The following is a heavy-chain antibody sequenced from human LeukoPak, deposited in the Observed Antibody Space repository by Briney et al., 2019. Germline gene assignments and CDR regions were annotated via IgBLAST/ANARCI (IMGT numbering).Heavy chain of an antibody. J-gene: IGHJ4*02. D-gene: IGHD3-9*01. CDR3: ARRYYDILTGYFYYFDY. V-gene: IGHV1-8*01. CDR2: MNPNSGNT. Sequence: ASVKVSCKASGYTFTSYDINWVRQATGRGLEWMGWMNPNSGNTDYAQKFQGRVTMTRNTSISTAYMELSSLRSEDTAVYYCARRYYDILTGYFYYFDYWGQGTLVTVSS. CDR1: GYTFTSYD.